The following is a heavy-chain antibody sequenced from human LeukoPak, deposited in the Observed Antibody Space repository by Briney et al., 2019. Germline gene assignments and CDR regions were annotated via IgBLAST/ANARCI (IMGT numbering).Heavy chain of an antibody. CDR3: ARSVGATTWFDP. J-gene: IGHJ5*02. V-gene: IGHV5-10-1*01. D-gene: IGHD1-26*01. Sequence: GESLRISCKGSGYSFTSYWISWVRQMPGKGLEWMGRIDPSDSYTNYSPSFQGHVTISADKPISTAYLQWSSLKASDTAMYYCARSVGATTWFDPWGQGTLVTVSS. CDR1: GYSFTSYW. CDR2: IDPSDSYT.